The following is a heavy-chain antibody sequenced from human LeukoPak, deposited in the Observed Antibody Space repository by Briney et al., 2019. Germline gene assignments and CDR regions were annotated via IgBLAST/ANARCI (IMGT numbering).Heavy chain of an antibody. CDR2: ASYSGSP. CDR1: GGSIRGSSYY. D-gene: IGHD6-13*01. CDR3: ARPLTWYRNNFFY. V-gene: IGHV4-39*02. Sequence: WETLSLTCIVSGGSIRGSSYYWGWLRQSPGKGLEWIGSASYSGSPYYNPSLKSRVAISIDTSKNHFSLKVTSVTAADTAVDYCARPLTWYRNNFFYWGQGLFVAVSS. J-gene: IGHJ4*02.